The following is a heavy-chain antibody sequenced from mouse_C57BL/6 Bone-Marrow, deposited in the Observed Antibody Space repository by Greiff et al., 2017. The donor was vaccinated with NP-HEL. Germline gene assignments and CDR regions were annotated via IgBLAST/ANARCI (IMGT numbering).Heavy chain of an antibody. V-gene: IGHV1-55*01. CDR1: GYTFTSYW. J-gene: IGHJ2*01. Sequence: VQLQQSGAELVKPGASVKMSCKASGYTFTSYWITWVKQRPGQGLEWIGDIYPGSGSTNYNEKFKSKATLTVDTSSSTAYMQLSSLTSEDSAVYYCARSPYATVVAYYCDYWGQGTTLTVSS. CDR3: ARSPYATVVAYYCDY. CDR2: IYPGSGST. D-gene: IGHD1-1*01.